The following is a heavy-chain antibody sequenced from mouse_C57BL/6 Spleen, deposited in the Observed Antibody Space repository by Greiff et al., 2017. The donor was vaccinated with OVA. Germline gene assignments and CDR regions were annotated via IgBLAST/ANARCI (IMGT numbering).Heavy chain of an antibody. CDR2: IDPSDSYS. CDR3: SGWSNFHAMDY. J-gene: IGHJ4*01. D-gene: IGHD2-5*01. V-gene: IGHV1-69*01. Sequence: VQLQQPGAELVMPGASVKLSCKASGYTFTSYWMHWVKQRPGQGLEWIGEIDPSDSYSNYNQKFKGKSTLTVDKSSSTAYMQLSSLTSDDSAVYYCSGWSNFHAMDYWGQGTSVTVSS. CDR1: GYTFTSYW.